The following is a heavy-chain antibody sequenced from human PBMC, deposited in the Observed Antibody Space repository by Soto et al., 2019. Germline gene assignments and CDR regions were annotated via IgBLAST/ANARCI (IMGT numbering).Heavy chain of an antibody. CDR2: MNPNSGDT. CDR3: ARGHGSSDWRFSYYYMDV. J-gene: IGHJ6*02. Sequence: QVQLVQSGAEVKKPGASVKVSCTFTSYDINWVRQAPGQGLEWMAWMNPNSGDTRYAQKLQGRVTMTRNTSSFTAYMELSSLRSKDTAVYYCARGHGSSDWRFSYYYMDVWGQGTTVTVSS. D-gene: IGHD6-19*01. CDR1: FTSYD. V-gene: IGHV1-8*01.